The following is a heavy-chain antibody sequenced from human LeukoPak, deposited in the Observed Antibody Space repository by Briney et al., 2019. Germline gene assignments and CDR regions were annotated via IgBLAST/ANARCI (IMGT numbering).Heavy chain of an antibody. D-gene: IGHD3-3*01. J-gene: IGHJ3*02. CDR3: ARSEPRAKNAFDI. CDR1: GGSISSGGYY. CDR2: IYYSGST. V-gene: IGHV4-31*03. Sequence: TLSLTCTVSGGSISSGGYYWSWIRQHPGKGLEWIGYIYYSGSTYYNPSLKSRVTISVDTSKNQFSLKLSSVTAADTAVYYCARSEPRAKNAFDIWGQGTMVTVSS.